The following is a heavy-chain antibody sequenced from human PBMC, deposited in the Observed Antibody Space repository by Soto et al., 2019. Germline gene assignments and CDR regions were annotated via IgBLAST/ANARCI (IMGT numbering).Heavy chain of an antibody. CDR3: ARAEGGVGSSWAHFDY. V-gene: IGHV3-33*01. Sequence: GGSLRLSCAASGFTFSSYGMHWVRQAPGKGLEWVAVIWNDGSNKYYSDSVRGRFTISRDNSKNTLYLQMNSLRAEDTAVYYCARAEGGVGSSWAHFDYWGQGTLVTVSS. J-gene: IGHJ4*02. D-gene: IGHD6-13*01. CDR2: IWNDGSNK. CDR1: GFTFSSYG.